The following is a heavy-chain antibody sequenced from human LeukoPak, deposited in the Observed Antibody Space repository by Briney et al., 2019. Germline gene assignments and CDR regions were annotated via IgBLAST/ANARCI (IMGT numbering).Heavy chain of an antibody. CDR1: GGSISSSSYY. J-gene: IGHJ3*02. D-gene: IGHD3-10*01. CDR3: ARDRYGSGSYPSRKTDAFDI. Sequence: PSETLSLTCTVSGGSISSSSYYWGWIRQPPGKGLEWIGEIYHSGSTNYNPSLKSRVTISVDKSKNQFSLKLSSVTAADTAVYYCARDRYGSGSYPSRKTDAFDIWGQGTMVTVSS. V-gene: IGHV4-39*07. CDR2: IYHSGST.